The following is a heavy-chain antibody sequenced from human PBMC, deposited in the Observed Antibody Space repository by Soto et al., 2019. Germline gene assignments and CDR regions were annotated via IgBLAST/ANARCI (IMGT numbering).Heavy chain of an antibody. V-gene: IGHV4-31*03. CDR3: ARSFAVAAPAPFDS. D-gene: IGHD6-13*01. Sequence: QVQLQESGPGLVKPSQTLSLTCTVSGGSISSGGYYWSWIRQHPGKGLERIGYIYYSGSTYYNPSPKPRVTISVDTSKTQFSLKLSSVPAAATAVYYCARSFAVAAPAPFDSWGQGTLVTVSS. CDR1: GGSISSGGYY. J-gene: IGHJ4*02. CDR2: IYYSGST.